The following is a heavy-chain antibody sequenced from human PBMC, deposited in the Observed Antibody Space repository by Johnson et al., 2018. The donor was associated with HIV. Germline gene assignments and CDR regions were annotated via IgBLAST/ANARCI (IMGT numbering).Heavy chain of an antibody. D-gene: IGHD5-18*01. CDR1: GFTFSSYA. CDR3: ARGGYSPDDAFDI. Sequence: VQLVESGGGLVQPGGSLRLSCAASGFTFSSYAMSWVRQAPGKGLEWVSYISSSGSTIYYADSVKGRFTISRDNAKNSLYLQMNSLRGEDTAVYYCARGGYSPDDAFDIWGQGTMVTVSS. CDR2: ISSSGSTI. V-gene: IGHV3-48*04. J-gene: IGHJ3*02.